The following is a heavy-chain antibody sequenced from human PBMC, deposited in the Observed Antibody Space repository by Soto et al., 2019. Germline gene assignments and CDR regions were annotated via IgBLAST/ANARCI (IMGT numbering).Heavy chain of an antibody. CDR3: ARDGYCSGGSCYSVPVFDY. CDR1: GFTFSSYA. CDR2: ISGSGATT. Sequence: PGGSLRLSCAASGFTFSSYAMSWVRQAPGKGLEWVSDISGSGATTYYADSVKGRFKISRDNPKNTLYLQMSTLRAEDTAVYYCARDGYCSGGSCYSVPVFDYWGQGTLVTVSS. D-gene: IGHD2-15*01. J-gene: IGHJ4*02. V-gene: IGHV3-23*01.